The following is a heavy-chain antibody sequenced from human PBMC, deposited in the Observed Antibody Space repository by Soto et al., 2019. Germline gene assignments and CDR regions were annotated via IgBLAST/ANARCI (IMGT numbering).Heavy chain of an antibody. CDR1: RFTFSSYA. Sequence: EVQLLESGGGLVQPGGSLRLSCAASRFTFSSYAMSWVRQAPGKGLEWVSTISGSGGSTHYADTVKGRFTISRDNSKNTLNLQLNSLRAEDTAIYYCAITNSYASAYFDYWGQGTLVTVSS. V-gene: IGHV3-23*01. CDR2: ISGSGGST. J-gene: IGHJ4*02. CDR3: AITNSYASAYFDY. D-gene: IGHD3-16*01.